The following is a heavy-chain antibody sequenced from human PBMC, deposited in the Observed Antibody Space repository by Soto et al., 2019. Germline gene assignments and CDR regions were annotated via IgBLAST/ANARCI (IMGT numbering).Heavy chain of an antibody. J-gene: IGHJ3*02. V-gene: IGHV3-13*01. D-gene: IGHD2-15*01. CDR2: IGTAGDT. CDR3: ARAGQGASCSGGSCYLGASDI. Sequence: GGSLRLSCEASGFNFSSYDMHWVRQATGKGLEWVSVIGTAGDTFYTGSVKGRFTISRENGKNSLYLQMNSLRAGDTAVYYCARAGQGASCSGGSCYLGASDIWGQGTMVTVSS. CDR1: GFNFSSYD.